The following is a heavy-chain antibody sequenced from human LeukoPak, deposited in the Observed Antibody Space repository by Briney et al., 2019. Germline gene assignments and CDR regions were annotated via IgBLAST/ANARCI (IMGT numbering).Heavy chain of an antibody. CDR3: VRGRVTYPWHFDY. CDR2: IKQDGSEK. J-gene: IGHJ4*02. D-gene: IGHD2-21*02. Sequence: GGSLRLSCAGSGFSFSNYWMSWVRQAPGKGLEWVADIKQDGSEKYYVDSVKGRFTISRDNAQKSVSLQMNSLRVEDTAVYYCVRGRVTYPWHFDYWGQGTLVTVSS. CDR1: GFSFSNYW. V-gene: IGHV3-7*01.